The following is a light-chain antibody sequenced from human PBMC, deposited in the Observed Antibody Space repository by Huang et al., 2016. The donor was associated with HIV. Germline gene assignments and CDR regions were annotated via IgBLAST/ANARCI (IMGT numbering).Light chain of an antibody. V-gene: IGKV3-15*01. CDR1: QSVSSN. J-gene: IGKJ2*01. CDR2: GAS. CDR3: QQYNNWHYT. Sequence: EIVMPQSPATLSVSPGERATLSCRASQSVSSNVAWYQQKPGQAPRLLIYGASTRATGIPARFSGRGSGTEFTLTISSLQSEDFAVYYCQQYNNWHYTFGQGTKLEIK.